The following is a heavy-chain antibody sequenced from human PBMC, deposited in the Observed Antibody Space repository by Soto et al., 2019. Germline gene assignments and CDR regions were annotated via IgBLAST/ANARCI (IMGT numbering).Heavy chain of an antibody. V-gene: IGHV3-23*01. Sequence: GGSLRLSCATSGFTFSSYAMTWVRQAPGKGLEWVSTFNGNGGLTYYADSVKGRFTISRDNSKNTLYLQMDSLRAEDTAIYYYAKDNSLHWFDPWGQETLVTVS. J-gene: IGHJ5*02. CDR3: AKDNSLHWFDP. CDR2: FNGNGGLT. CDR1: GFTFSSYA. D-gene: IGHD2-15*01.